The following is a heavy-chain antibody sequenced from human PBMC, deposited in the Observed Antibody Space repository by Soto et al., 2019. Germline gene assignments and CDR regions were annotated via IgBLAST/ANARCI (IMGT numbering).Heavy chain of an antibody. V-gene: IGHV4-39*01. J-gene: IGHJ5*02. Sequence: SETLSLTCTVSGGSISSSSYYWGWIRQPPGKGLEWIGSIYYSGSTYYNPSLKSRVTISVDTSKNQFSLKLRSVTAADTAVYYCARPSGLIRPVISQDCWFDPWGQGTLVTVSS. D-gene: IGHD2-21*01. CDR3: ARPSGLIRPVISQDCWFDP. CDR1: GGSISSSSYY. CDR2: IYYSGST.